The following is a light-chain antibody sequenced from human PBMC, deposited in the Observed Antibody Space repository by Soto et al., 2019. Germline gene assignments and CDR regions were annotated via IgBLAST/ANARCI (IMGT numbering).Light chain of an antibody. Sequence: AIRMTQSPSSLSASTGDRVTITCRASHGISSYLALYQQKPGKAPKLLIYAASTLQSGVPSRFSGSGSGTDFTLTISCLQSEDFATYYCQQYYSYPWTFGQGTKVDIK. V-gene: IGKV1-8*01. CDR2: AAS. CDR3: QQYYSYPWT. J-gene: IGKJ1*01. CDR1: HGISSY.